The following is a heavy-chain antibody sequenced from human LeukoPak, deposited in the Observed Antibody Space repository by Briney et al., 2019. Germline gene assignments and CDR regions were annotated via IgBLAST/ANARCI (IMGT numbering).Heavy chain of an antibody. CDR1: GYTFTSHG. D-gene: IGHD2-2*02. V-gene: IGHV1-18*04. CDR3: ARDDIVVVPAAIGLDY. CDR2: ISAYNGNT. J-gene: IGHJ4*02. Sequence: GASVKVSCKASGYTFTSHGISWVRQAPGQGLEWVGWISAYNGNTNYAQKLQGRVTMTTDTSTSTAYMELRSLRSDDTAVYYCARDDIVVVPAAIGLDYWGQGTLVTVSS.